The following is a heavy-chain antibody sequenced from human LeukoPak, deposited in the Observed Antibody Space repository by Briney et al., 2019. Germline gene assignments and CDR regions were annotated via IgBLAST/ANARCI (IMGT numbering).Heavy chain of an antibody. D-gene: IGHD6-13*01. J-gene: IGHJ3*02. CDR3: ARESNIAAAGHLGAFDI. V-gene: IGHV4-38-2*02. Sequence: PSETLSLTCTVFGYSITSGYYWGWIRQPPGKGLECIGIFYHSGSTYYNPSLESRVTISVDTSKNQFSLKLSSVTAADTAVYYCARESNIAAAGHLGAFDIWGQGTMVTVSS. CDR1: GYSITSGYY. CDR2: FYHSGST.